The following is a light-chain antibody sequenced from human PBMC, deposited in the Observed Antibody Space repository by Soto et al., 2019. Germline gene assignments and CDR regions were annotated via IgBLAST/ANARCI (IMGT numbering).Light chain of an antibody. J-gene: IGLJ3*02. CDR3: GSYTSSSTV. V-gene: IGLV2-14*01. CDR1: SSDVGGYNY. CDR2: EVS. Sequence: QSALTQPASVSGSPGQSITISCTGTSSDVGGYNYVSWYQQHPGKAPKLMIYEVSNRPSGVSNRFSGSKSGNTASLTISGLQAEDEADYYCGSYTSSSTVFGGGTQLTVL.